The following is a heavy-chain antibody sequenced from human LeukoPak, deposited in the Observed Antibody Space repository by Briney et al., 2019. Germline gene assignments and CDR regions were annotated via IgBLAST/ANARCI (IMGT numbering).Heavy chain of an antibody. CDR3: AREYGTGYDSSGYLRKGWFDP. CDR2: ISYDGSNK. V-gene: IGHV3-30-3*01. J-gene: IGHJ5*02. CDR1: GFTFSSYA. D-gene: IGHD3-22*01. Sequence: GGSLRLSCAASGFTFSSYAMHWVRQAPGKGLEWVAVISYDGSNKYYADSVKGRFTISRDNSKNALYLQMNSLRAEGTAVYYCAREYGTGYDSSGYLRKGWFDPWGQGTLVTVSS.